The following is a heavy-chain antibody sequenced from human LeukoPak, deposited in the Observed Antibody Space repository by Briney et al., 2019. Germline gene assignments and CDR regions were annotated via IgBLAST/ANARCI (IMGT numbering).Heavy chain of an antibody. CDR3: ARGGRNTAMDP. CDR2: IYYSGST. J-gene: IGHJ5*02. Sequence: SETLSLTCTVSGGSISSSSYYWGWIRQPPGKGLEWIGSIYYSGSTYYNPSLKSRVTISVDTSKNQFSLKLSSVTAADTAVYYCARGGRNTAMDPWGQGTLVTVSS. CDR1: GGSISSSSYY. D-gene: IGHD5-18*01. V-gene: IGHV4-39*07.